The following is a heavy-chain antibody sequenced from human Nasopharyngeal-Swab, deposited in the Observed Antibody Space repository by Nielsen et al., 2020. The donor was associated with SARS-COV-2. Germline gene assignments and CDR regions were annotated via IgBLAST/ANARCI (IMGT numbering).Heavy chain of an antibody. J-gene: IGHJ5*02. V-gene: IGHV5-10-1*01. CDR3: ARQAAAAPYGWFDP. Sequence: VRQMPGKGLEWMGRIDPSDSYTNYSPSFQGHVTISADKSISTACLQWSSLKASDTAMYYCARQAAAAPYGWFDPWGQGTLVTVSS. CDR2: IDPSDSYT. D-gene: IGHD6-13*01.